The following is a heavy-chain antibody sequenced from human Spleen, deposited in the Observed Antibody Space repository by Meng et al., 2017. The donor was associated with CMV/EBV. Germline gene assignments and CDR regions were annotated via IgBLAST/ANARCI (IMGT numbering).Heavy chain of an antibody. V-gene: IGHV3-66*02. Sequence: GESLKISCAASGFSVSSNFMNWVRQAPGKGLEWVSIIYVDGTTYYAASVKGRFTISRDNSKNTLYLQMHSLRTEDTAVYYCARDQRSLDAYYYYYGLDVWGQGTTVTVSS. CDR1: GFSVSSNF. CDR2: IYVDGTT. J-gene: IGHJ6*02. CDR3: ARDQRSLDAYYYYYGLDV. D-gene: IGHD3-3*01.